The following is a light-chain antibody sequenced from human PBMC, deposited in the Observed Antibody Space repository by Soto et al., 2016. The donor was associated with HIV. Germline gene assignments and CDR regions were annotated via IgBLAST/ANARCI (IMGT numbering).Light chain of an antibody. CDR2: LGS. V-gene: IGKV2-28*01. J-gene: IGKJ2*01. Sequence: DIVMTQSPLSLPVTPGEPASISCRSSQSLLHRNGYDYLNWYLQKPGQSPQLLIYLGSNRASGVPDRFSGAGSGTDFALKISRVEAEDVGIYYCMQGTHWPQTFGQGTKLEIK. CDR3: MQGTHWPQT. CDR1: QSLLHRNGYDY.